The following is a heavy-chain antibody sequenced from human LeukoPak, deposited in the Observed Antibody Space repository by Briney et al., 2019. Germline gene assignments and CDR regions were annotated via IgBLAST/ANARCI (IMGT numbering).Heavy chain of an antibody. CDR1: GYTFTSYG. Sequence: GASVKVSCKASGYTFTSYGISWVRQAPGQGLEWMGWISAYNGNTNYAQKLQGRVTMTTDTSTSTAYMELRSLRSDDTAVYYCAREYQAVAGEKYFDYWGQGTLVTVSS. CDR2: ISAYNGNT. D-gene: IGHD6-19*01. V-gene: IGHV1-18*01. CDR3: AREYQAVAGEKYFDY. J-gene: IGHJ4*02.